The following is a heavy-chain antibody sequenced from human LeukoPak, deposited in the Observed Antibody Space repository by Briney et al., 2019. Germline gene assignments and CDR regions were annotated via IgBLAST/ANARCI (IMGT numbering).Heavy chain of an antibody. Sequence: GGSLRLSCEASGFTFSNYWMTWVRQAPGKGLEWVANIKQDGSDENYVDSVKGRFTISRDNGKNSLYLQMNSLRAEDTAVYYCAREGWYKDAFDIWGQGTMVTVSS. CDR2: IKQDGSDE. CDR3: AREGWYKDAFDI. J-gene: IGHJ3*02. CDR1: GFTFSNYW. V-gene: IGHV3-7*01. D-gene: IGHD6-19*01.